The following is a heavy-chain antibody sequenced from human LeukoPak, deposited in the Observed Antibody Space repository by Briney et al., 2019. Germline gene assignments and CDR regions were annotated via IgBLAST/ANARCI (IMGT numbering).Heavy chain of an antibody. CDR1: GFTFSSYA. Sequence: GGSLRLSCAASGFTFSSYAMSWVRQAPGKGLEWVSAISGSGGSTYYADSVKGRFTISRDNSKSTLYLQMNSLRAEDTAVYYCAKSDCSGGSCYENYWGQGTLVTVSS. V-gene: IGHV3-23*01. CDR3: AKSDCSGGSCYENY. D-gene: IGHD2-15*01. J-gene: IGHJ4*02. CDR2: ISGSGGST.